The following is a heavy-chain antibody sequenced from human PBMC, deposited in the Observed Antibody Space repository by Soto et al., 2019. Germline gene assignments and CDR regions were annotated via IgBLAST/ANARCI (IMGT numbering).Heavy chain of an antibody. J-gene: IGHJ6*02. CDR1: GYSFTSYW. D-gene: IGHD2-15*01. CDR3: ARGLLYCSGGSCYSVGYYGMDV. CDR2: IYPGDSDT. Sequence: LGESLKISCKGSGYSFTSYWIGWVRQMPGKGLEWMGIIYPGDSDTRYSPSFQGQVTISADKSISTAYLQWSSLKASDTAMYYCARGLLYCSGGSCYSVGYYGMDVWGQGTTVTVSS. V-gene: IGHV5-51*01.